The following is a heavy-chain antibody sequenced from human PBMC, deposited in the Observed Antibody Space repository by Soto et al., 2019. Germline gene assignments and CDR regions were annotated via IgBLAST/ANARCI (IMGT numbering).Heavy chain of an antibody. CDR2: ISFDGANP. CDR3: ASAVYNRGGFDY. D-gene: IGHD3-10*01. Sequence: QVQLVESGGGVVPPGGSLRVSCVVSGFTFNSYNMHWVRQAPGEGLEWVAVISFDGANPFYADSVKGRFTISRDTSRDTLYLQMSRLRVEDTAVYYCASAVYNRGGFDYCGQGTLVALSS. V-gene: IGHV3-30-3*01. CDR1: GFTFNSYN. J-gene: IGHJ4*02.